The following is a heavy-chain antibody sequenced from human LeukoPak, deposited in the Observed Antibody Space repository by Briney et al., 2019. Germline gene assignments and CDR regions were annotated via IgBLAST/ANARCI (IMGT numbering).Heavy chain of an antibody. CDR3: ARDLGAQRDSSDAFDI. V-gene: IGHV1-69*06. CDR1: GYTFTSYG. CDR2: IIPIFGTA. J-gene: IGHJ3*02. Sequence: SVKVSCKASGYTFTSYGISWVRQAPGQGLEWMGGIIPIFGTANYAQKFQGRVTITADKSTSTAYMELSSLRSEDTAVYYCARDLGAQRDSSDAFDIWGQGTMVTVSS. D-gene: IGHD3-22*01.